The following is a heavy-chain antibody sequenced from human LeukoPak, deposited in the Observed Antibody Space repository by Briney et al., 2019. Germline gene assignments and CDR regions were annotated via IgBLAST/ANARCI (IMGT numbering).Heavy chain of an antibody. CDR3: AKDPTYYYDSSGYSYFDY. J-gene: IGHJ4*02. D-gene: IGHD3-22*01. CDR2: ISGSGGST. CDR1: GFTFSSYA. V-gene: IGHV3-23*01. Sequence: GGSLRLSCAASGFTFSSYAMSWVRQAPGKGLEWVSAISGSGGSTYYADSVKGRFTISRDNSKNTLYLQMNSLRAEDTAVYYCAKDPTYYYDSSGYSYFDYWAREPWSPSPQ.